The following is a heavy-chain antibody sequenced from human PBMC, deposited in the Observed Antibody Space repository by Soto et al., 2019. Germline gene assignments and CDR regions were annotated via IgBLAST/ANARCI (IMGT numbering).Heavy chain of an antibody. Sequence: GGSLRLSCAASGFTFSSYSMNWVRQAPGKGLEWVSYISSSSSTIYYADSVKGRFTISRDNAKNSLYLQMNSLRAEDTAVYYCARDYLLRNQVRVYDMDVWGKGTTVTGS. CDR3: ARDYLLRNQVRVYDMDV. CDR1: GFTFSSYS. V-gene: IGHV3-48*01. D-gene: IGHD3-22*01. J-gene: IGHJ6*03. CDR2: ISSSSSTI.